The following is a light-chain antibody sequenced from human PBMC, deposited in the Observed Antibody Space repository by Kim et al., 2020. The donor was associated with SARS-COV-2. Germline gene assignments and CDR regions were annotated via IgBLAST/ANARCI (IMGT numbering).Light chain of an antibody. V-gene: IGLV4-60*03. CDR2: LEDSVSY. CDR1: SKDSSFI. Sequence: SAVKLICALSSKDSSFIIARHQQQPGKAPRYLMKLEDSVSYNKGSGVPDRFSGSRSGADRYRTISTLPSGDEADYYCETWDSNTPVFGGGTQLTVL. CDR3: ETWDSNTPV. J-gene: IGLJ2*01.